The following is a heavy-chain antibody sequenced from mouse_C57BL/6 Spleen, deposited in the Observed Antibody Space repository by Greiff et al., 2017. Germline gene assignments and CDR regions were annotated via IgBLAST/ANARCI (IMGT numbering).Heavy chain of an antibody. CDR3: ARQKGDYGNIYAMDY. V-gene: IGHV1-62-2*01. D-gene: IGHD2-1*01. CDR2: FYPGSGSI. CDR1: GYTFTEYT. Sequence: QVQLQQSGAELVKPGASVKLSCKASGYTFTEYTIHWVKQRSGQGLEWIGWFYPGSGSIKYNEKFKDKATLTADKSSSTVYMELSIWTSEESAVYFCARQKGDYGNIYAMDYWGQGTSVTVSS. J-gene: IGHJ4*01.